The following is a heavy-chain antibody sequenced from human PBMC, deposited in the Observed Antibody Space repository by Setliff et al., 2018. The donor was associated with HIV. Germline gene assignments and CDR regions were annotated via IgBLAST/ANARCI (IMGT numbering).Heavy chain of an antibody. D-gene: IGHD3-22*01. V-gene: IGHV3-48*04. CDR1: GFTFSSYS. CDR2: ISSSGSTI. Sequence: PGGSLRLSCAASGFTFSSYSMNWVRQAPGKGLEWVSYISSSGSTIYYADSVKGRFTISRDNAKNSLYLQMNSLRAEDTAVYYCARAQDNYYDSSGYSFDSWGQGSLVTVSS. CDR3: ARAQDNYYDSSGYSFDS. J-gene: IGHJ4*02.